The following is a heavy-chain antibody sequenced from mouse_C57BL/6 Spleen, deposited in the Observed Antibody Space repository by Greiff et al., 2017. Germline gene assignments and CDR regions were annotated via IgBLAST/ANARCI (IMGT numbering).Heavy chain of an antibody. J-gene: IGHJ2*01. CDR3: ASINLRWDVFDY. D-gene: IGHD4-1*01. Sequence: EVKLLESGGGLVKPGGSLKLSCAASGFTFSSYTMSWVRQTPEKRLEWVATISGGGGNTYYPDSVKGRFTISSDYATNTLYLQMSSLRSDDTALDYCASINLRWDVFDYWGQGTTLTVSS. CDR2: ISGGGGNT. V-gene: IGHV5-9*01. CDR1: GFTFSSYT.